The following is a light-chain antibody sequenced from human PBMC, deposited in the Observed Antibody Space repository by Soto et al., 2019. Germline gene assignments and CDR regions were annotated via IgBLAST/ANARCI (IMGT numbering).Light chain of an antibody. J-gene: IGLJ1*01. CDR1: SSDVGGYKY. CDR2: DVS. CDR3: CSYTSSSRYV. Sequence: QSVLTQPASVSGSPGQSITISCTGTSSDVGGYKYVSWYQQHPGKAPKFMIYDVSIRPSGVSNRFSGSKSGNTASLTISGLQAEDEADYYCCSYTSSSRYVFGPGTKVTVL. V-gene: IGLV2-14*01.